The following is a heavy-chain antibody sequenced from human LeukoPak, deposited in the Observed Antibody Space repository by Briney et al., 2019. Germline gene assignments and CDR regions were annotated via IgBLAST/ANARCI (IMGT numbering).Heavy chain of an antibody. D-gene: IGHD3-22*01. CDR1: TSR. CDR3: ARDLWNFYDDSGYYRDFDS. Sequence: ASVKVSCKATSRINWVRQAPGQGLEWMGWIGSYGGDTYYAQKFQGRVTVTTDTPTSTVYMELRSLRSDDTAVYYCARDLWNFYDDSGYYRDFDSWGQGTLVTVSS. CDR2: IGSYGGDT. V-gene: IGHV1-18*01. J-gene: IGHJ5*01.